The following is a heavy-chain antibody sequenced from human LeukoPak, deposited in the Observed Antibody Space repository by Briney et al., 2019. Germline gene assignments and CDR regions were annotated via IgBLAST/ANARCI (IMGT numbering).Heavy chain of an antibody. CDR2: FNPNTGVT. J-gene: IGHJ5*02. CDR1: GYTFTAYY. V-gene: IGHV1-2*02. D-gene: IGHD1-14*01. CDR3: ARATGNWFDP. Sequence: VASVKVSCKASGYTFTAYYMHWVRQAPGQGLEWMGRFNPNTGVTDFAQTFQGRVTMTGDTSITTAYMELSRLTSDDTAVYYCARATGNWFDPWGQGTLVTVSS.